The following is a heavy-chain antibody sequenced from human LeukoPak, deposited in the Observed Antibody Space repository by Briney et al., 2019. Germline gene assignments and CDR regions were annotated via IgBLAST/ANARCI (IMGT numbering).Heavy chain of an antibody. D-gene: IGHD3-3*01. Sequence: PSQTLSLTCTVSGGSISSGGYYWSWIRQHPGKGLEWIGYIYYSGSTYYNPSLKSRVTISVDTSKNQFSLKLSSVTAADTAVYYCARSRHDFNWFDPWGQGTLVTVSS. J-gene: IGHJ5*02. CDR2: IYYSGST. V-gene: IGHV4-30-4*08. CDR3: ARSRHDFNWFDP. CDR1: GGSISSGGYY.